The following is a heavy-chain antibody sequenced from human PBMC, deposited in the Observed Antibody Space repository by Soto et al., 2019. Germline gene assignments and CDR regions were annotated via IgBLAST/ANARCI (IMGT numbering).Heavy chain of an antibody. D-gene: IGHD1-26*01. CDR2: ISYDGSNK. V-gene: IGHV3-30*03. CDR1: GFTFSSYG. Sequence: QVQLVESGGGVVQPGRSLRPSCAASGFTFSSYGMHWVRQAPGKGLEWVAVISYDGSNKHYADSVKGRFTISRDNSKNTLYLQMNSLRAEDTAVYYCARSPYSVSYLAYFDYWGQGTLVTVSS. CDR3: ARSPYSVSYLAYFDY. J-gene: IGHJ4*02.